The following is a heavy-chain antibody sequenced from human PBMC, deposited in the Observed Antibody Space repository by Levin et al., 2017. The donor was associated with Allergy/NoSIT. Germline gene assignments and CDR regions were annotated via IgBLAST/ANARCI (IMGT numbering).Heavy chain of an antibody. J-gene: IGHJ4*02. V-gene: IGHV3-30-3*01. CDR2: ISYDASNK. CDR1: GFTFTTYA. Sequence: GESLKISCAASGFTFTTYAMHWVRQAPGKGLEWVAVISYDASNKYHADSVKGRFTISRDNSKHTLFLQMNSLRVEDTAVYYCGPPGVYYFDYWGQGTLVTVSS. D-gene: IGHD6-13*01. CDR3: GPPGVYYFDY.